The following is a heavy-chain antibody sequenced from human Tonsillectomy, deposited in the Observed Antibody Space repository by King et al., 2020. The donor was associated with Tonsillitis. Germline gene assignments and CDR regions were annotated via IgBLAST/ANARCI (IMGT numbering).Heavy chain of an antibody. Sequence: QLVQSGGGLVQPGRSLRLSCAASGFTLDDYAMHWVRQAPGKGLEWVSGISWNSVSIGYADSVKGRFTISRDNAKNSLYLQLNSLRAEDTALYYCAKDISKGGYYGSGSESDYGMDVWGQGTPVTASS. V-gene: IGHV3-9*01. CDR1: GFTLDDYA. D-gene: IGHD3-10*01. CDR3: AKDISKGGYYGSGSESDYGMDV. J-gene: IGHJ6*02. CDR2: ISWNSVSI.